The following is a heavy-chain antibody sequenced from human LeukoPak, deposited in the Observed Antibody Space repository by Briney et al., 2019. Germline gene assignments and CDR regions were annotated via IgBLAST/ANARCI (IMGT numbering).Heavy chain of an antibody. J-gene: IGHJ4*02. Sequence: GGSLRLSCAASGFTFSSYGMHWVRQAPGKGLEWVAVISYDGSNKYYADSVKGRFTISRDNSKNTLYLQMNSLRAEDTAVYYCAKAYSRKSYYFDYWGQGTLVTVSS. D-gene: IGHD6-13*01. CDR1: GFTFSSYG. CDR3: AKAYSRKSYYFDY. CDR2: ISYDGSNK. V-gene: IGHV3-30*18.